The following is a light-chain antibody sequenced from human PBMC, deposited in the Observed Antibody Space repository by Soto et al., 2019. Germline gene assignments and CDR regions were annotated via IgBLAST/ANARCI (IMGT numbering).Light chain of an antibody. J-gene: IGKJ1*01. CDR2: KAS. CDR1: QSISSW. Sequence: DIQMTQSPSILSASVGDRVTITCRASQSISSWLAWYQQKPGKAPNLLIHKASHLESGVPSRFSGSGSGTEVPLCISSLQPGDIATNYWQHYNTYPWTFGQGTKVEIK. V-gene: IGKV1-5*03. CDR3: QHYNTYPWT.